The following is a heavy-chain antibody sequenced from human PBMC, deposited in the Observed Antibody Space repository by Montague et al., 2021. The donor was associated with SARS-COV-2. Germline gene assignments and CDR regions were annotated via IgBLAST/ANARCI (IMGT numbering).Heavy chain of an antibody. J-gene: IGHJ5*01. CDR1: RGTNAQY. Sequence: SETLSLTCCRLCRGTNAQYGRSHVQLPSKLLHGCGLLHERGSTNYNPSLKSRVTISVDTSKNQFSLSLTSVTAADTAVYYCARESTYNWFDSWGQGTLVTVSS. D-gene: IGHD5/OR15-5a*01. CDR2: LHERGST. CDR3: ARESTYNWFDS. V-gene: IGHV4-59*11.